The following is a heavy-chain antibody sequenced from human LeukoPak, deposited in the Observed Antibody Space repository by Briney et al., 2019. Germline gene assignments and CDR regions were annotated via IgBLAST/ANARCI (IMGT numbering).Heavy chain of an antibody. CDR2: INHSGST. J-gene: IGHJ4*02. CDR3: ARGYYFDY. Sequence: IRQXXXKGLEWIGEINHSGSTNYNPSLKSRVTISVDTSKNQFSLKLSSVTAADTAVYYCARGYYFDYWGQGTLVTVSS. V-gene: IGHV4-34*01.